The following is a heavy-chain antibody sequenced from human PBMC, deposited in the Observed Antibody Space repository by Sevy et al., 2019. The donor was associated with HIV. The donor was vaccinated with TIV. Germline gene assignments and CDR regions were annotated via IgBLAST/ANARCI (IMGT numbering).Heavy chain of an antibody. D-gene: IGHD5-18*01. CDR2: ISSSSRNI. Sequence: GGSLRLSCVVSGLTFSSDSMNWVRQAPGKGLEWLAYISSSSRNIYYADSVEGRFTISRDNDKKSVFLQMNNLRDEDSATYYCARDVDTAVVRSFDSWGQGTLVTVSS. CDR3: ARDVDTAVVRSFDS. J-gene: IGHJ4*02. CDR1: GLTFSSDS. V-gene: IGHV3-48*02.